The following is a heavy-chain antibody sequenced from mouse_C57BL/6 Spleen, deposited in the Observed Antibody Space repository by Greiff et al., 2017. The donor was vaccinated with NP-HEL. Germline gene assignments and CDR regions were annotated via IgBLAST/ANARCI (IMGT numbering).Heavy chain of an antibody. V-gene: IGHV14-4*01. CDR3: TTLLYPFAY. CDR2: IDPENGGT. D-gene: IGHD2-12*01. CDR1: GFNIKDDY. J-gene: IGHJ3*01. Sequence: VQLQQSGAELVRPGASVKLSCTASGFNIKDDYMHWVKQRPEQGLEWIGWIDPENGGTKYASKFQGKATITADTSSNTAYLQLSSLTSEDTAFYYCTTLLYPFAYWGQGTLVTVSA.